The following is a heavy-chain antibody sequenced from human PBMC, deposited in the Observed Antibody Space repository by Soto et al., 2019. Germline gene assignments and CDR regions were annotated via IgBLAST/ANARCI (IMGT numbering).Heavy chain of an antibody. CDR2: IYPGDSDT. Sequence: GESLKISCKGSGYSFTSYWIGWVRQMPGKGLEWMGIIYPGDSDTRYSPSFQGQVTISADKSISTAYLQWSSLKASDTAMYYCARSVPYYYDSSGYYYGYFDYWGQGTLVTVSS. D-gene: IGHD3-22*01. CDR1: GYSFTSYW. CDR3: ARSVPYYYDSSGYYYGYFDY. J-gene: IGHJ4*02. V-gene: IGHV5-51*01.